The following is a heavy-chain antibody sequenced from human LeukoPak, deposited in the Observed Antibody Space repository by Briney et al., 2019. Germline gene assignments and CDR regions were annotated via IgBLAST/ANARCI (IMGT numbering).Heavy chain of an antibody. CDR3: VRDSGSSYGYYFLH. V-gene: IGHV3-21*01. CDR1: GFTFNSYS. J-gene: IGHJ1*01. CDR2: ISSSSSHM. Sequence: PGGSLRLSCAASGFTFNSYSMYWVRQAPGKGLEWVSSISSSSSHMFYADSVKGRFSISRDNADNSLYLQMNSLGAEDTAVYYCVRDSGSSYGYYFLHWGQGTLVTVSS. D-gene: IGHD1-26*01.